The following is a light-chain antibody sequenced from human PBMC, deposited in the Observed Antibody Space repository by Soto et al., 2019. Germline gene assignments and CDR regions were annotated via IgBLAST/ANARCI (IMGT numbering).Light chain of an antibody. J-gene: IGLJ2*01. Sequence: QSALTQPPSVSAAPGQQVTISCSGSSSNIGTNFVSWYQQVPGSAPKLLFYDNNKRPSGIPDRFSASKSGTSATLGITGLQTGDEAYYYCATWDHSLSAGIFGGGTKLTVL. CDR3: ATWDHSLSAGI. CDR2: DNN. CDR1: SSNIGTNF. V-gene: IGLV1-51*01.